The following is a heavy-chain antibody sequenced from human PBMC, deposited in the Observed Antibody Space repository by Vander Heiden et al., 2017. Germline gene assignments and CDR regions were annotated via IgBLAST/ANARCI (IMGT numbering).Heavy chain of an antibody. D-gene: IGHD6-19*01. CDR2: ISSSGSPI. CDR1: GFTFSDYY. J-gene: IGHJ2*01. Sequence: QVQPVESGGGLVKPGVSLRLSFSASGFTFSDYYMSWIRQAPGKGLEWLSYISSSGSPIDVADSVKGRFTIARDNAKNSLYMKMNRMRAEDTAVYYGAGAVGRSGWRLWGRVSMITVSS. CDR3: AGAVGRSGWRL. V-gene: IGHV3-11*01.